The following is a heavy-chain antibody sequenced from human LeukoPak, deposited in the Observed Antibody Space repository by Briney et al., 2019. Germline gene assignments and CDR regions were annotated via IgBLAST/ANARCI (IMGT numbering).Heavy chain of an antibody. CDR1: GHTFTTYY. CDR2: INPSGGST. V-gene: IGHV1-46*01. Sequence: ASVKVSCKASGHTFTTYYIHWVRQAPGQGLEWMGIINPSGGSTTHAQNFQGRVTMTRDTSTSTVYMELSSLRSEDTAVYYCARGFMGVVFPNYYYGMDVWGQGTTVTVSS. CDR3: ARGFMGVVFPNYYYGMDV. J-gene: IGHJ6*02. D-gene: IGHD3-3*01.